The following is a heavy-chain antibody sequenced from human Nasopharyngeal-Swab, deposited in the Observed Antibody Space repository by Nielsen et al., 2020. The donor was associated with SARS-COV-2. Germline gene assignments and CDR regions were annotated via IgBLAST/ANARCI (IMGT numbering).Heavy chain of an antibody. D-gene: IGHD3-9*01. Sequence: SETLSLTCAVYGGSLSGNYWSWIRQRPGKGLEWIGEIHHSGSTNYNPSLKSRVTISVDTSKNQLSLQLSSVTAADTAVYYCARGGGLDDILTGYYYYNYYMDVWGKGTTVTVSS. CDR1: GGSLSGNY. V-gene: IGHV4-34*01. J-gene: IGHJ6*03. CDR2: IHHSGST. CDR3: ARGGGLDDILTGYYYYNYYMDV.